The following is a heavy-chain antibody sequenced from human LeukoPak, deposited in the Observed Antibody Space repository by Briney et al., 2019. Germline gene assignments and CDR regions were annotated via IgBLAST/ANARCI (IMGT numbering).Heavy chain of an antibody. CDR2: VDPEDGET. CDR1: GYTFTDYY. Sequence: ASVKISCKVSGYTFTDYYMHWVQQAPGKGLEWMGLVDPEDGETIYAEKFQGRVTITADTSTDTAYMELSSLRSEDTAVYYCATLKGLMTGTTPQLIYYMDVWGKGTTVTVSS. CDR3: ATLKGLMTGTTPQLIYYMDV. V-gene: IGHV1-69-2*01. D-gene: IGHD1-7*01. J-gene: IGHJ6*03.